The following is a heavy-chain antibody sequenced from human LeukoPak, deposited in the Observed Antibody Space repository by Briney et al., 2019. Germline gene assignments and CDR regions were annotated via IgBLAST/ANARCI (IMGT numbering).Heavy chain of an antibody. D-gene: IGHD5-24*01. CDR2: INANGGST. CDR1: GYTFTIHY. Sequence: GASVKVSCKASGYTFTIHYMHWVRQAPGQRLESMGMINANGGSTRFAQKFHGRVTMTRDMSTSTVYMELSSLRSEDTDVYYCARGGGETATICDYWGQGTLVTVSS. CDR3: ARGGGETATICDY. V-gene: IGHV1-46*01. J-gene: IGHJ4*02.